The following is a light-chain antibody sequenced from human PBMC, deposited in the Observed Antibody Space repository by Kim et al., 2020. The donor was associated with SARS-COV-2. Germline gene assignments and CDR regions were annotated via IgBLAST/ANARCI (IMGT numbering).Light chain of an antibody. J-gene: IGLJ1*01. CDR1: SLRSYY. CDR3: NSRDSSFYV. Sequence: SSALTQAPAVSVALGQTVRITCQGDSLRSYYASWYQQKPGQAPVLVIYGKNNRPSGIPDRFSGSSSGNTASLTITGAQAEDEGDYYCNSRDSSFYVFGTGTKVTLL. V-gene: IGLV3-19*01. CDR2: GKN.